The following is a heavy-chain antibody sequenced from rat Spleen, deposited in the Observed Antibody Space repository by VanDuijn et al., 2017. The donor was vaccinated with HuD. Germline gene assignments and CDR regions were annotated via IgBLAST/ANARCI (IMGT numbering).Heavy chain of an antibody. CDR3: ARLRNLGYWHFDF. CDR1: GFTYSNYY. V-gene: IGHV5-25*01. Sequence: EVQLVESGGGLVQPGRSMKLSCSASGFTYSNYYMAWVRQAPAKGLEWVASISPSGDITYYRDSVKGRFTVSRDNAKTTLFLQMDSLRSEDTATYYCARLRNLGYWHFDFWGPGTMVTVSS. D-gene: IGHD4-6*01. CDR2: ISPSGDIT. J-gene: IGHJ1*01.